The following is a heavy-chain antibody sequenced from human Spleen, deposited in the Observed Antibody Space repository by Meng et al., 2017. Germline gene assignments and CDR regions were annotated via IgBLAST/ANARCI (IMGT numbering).Heavy chain of an antibody. Sequence: GESLKISCAASGVTFSSYEMNWGRQAPGKGLEWGSSISSSGSTIYYADSVKGRLTISRDNAKNALYLQMNSLRAEDTAVYYCAREGGEMATIQAFDIWGQGTMVTVSS. CDR3: AREGGEMATIQAFDI. V-gene: IGHV3-48*03. J-gene: IGHJ3*02. CDR1: GVTFSSYE. CDR2: ISSSGSTI. D-gene: IGHD5-24*01.